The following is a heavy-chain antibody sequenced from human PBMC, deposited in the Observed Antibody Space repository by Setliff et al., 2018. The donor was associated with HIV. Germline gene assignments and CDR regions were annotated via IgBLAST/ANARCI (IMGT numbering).Heavy chain of an antibody. J-gene: IGHJ4*02. D-gene: IGHD6-19*01. CDR2: IYYTGSP. CDR3: ARDRWYSSQAKLYYFDY. V-gene: IGHV4-39*02. Sequence: SETLSLTCTVSGDSISSSIYYWGWVRQPPGKGLEWIGGIYYTGSPFYNPSLKSRVTISVDTSKNQFSLKLSSVTAADTAVYYCARDRWYSSQAKLYYFDYWGQGTLVTVSS. CDR1: GDSISSSIYY.